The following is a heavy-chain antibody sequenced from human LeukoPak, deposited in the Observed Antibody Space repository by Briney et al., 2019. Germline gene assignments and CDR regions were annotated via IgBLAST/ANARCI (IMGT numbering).Heavy chain of an antibody. V-gene: IGHV4-4*07. D-gene: IGHD4-23*01. J-gene: IGHJ4*02. CDR1: GGSINSYH. Sequence: PSETLSLTCNVSGGSINSYHWSWIRQPAGEGLEWIGRLYSSGSFNYKPSLKSRVSMSVDTSKNQFSLKLTSVTAADTAVYFCARGGKATVVTLWGPGILVTVS. CDR2: LYSSGSF. CDR3: ARGGKATVVTL.